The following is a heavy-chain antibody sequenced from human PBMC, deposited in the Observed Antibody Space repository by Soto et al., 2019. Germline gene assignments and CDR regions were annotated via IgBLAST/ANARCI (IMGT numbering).Heavy chain of an antibody. CDR3: ACHRRVYDFWSGYFSRGPRTYGMDV. CDR1: GYTLTELS. Sequence: ASVKVSCKVSGYTLTELSMHWVRQAPGKGLEWMGGFDPEDGETIYAQKFQGRVTMTEDTSTDTAYMELSSLRSEDTAVYYCACHRRVYDFWSGYFSRGPRTYGMDVWGQGTTVTVSS. D-gene: IGHD3-3*01. CDR2: FDPEDGET. J-gene: IGHJ6*02. V-gene: IGHV1-24*01.